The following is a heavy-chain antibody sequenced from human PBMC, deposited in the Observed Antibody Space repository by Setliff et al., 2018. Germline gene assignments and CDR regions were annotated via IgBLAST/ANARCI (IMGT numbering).Heavy chain of an antibody. CDR1: GYSFSDSA. V-gene: IGHV1-18*01. CDR3: AISTLSICSGGSCPNAFDV. D-gene: IGHD2-15*01. Sequence: GASVKVSCKASGYSFSDSAVSWVRQAPGQGLEWVGWISVYSGNAYYAQKLQDRVTLTTDTSTTTAYLELRSLRPDDTAVYYCAISTLSICSGGSCPNAFDVWGQGTMVTVSS. J-gene: IGHJ3*01. CDR2: ISVYSGNA.